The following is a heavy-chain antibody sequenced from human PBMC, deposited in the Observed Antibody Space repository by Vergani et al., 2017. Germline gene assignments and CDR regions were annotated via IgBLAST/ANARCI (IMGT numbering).Heavy chain of an antibody. D-gene: IGHD4-11*01. J-gene: IGHJ6*03. CDR1: GGSISSGDYY. V-gene: IGHV4-30-4*01. Sequence: QVQLQESGPGLVKPSQTLSLTCTVSGGSISSGDYYWSWIRQPPGKGLEWIGYIYYSGSTNYNPSLKSRVTISVDTSKNQFSLKLSSVTAADTAVYYCARGVSTVTNYYYYYMDVWGKGTTVTVSS. CDR3: ARGVSTVTNYYYYYMDV. CDR2: IYYSGST.